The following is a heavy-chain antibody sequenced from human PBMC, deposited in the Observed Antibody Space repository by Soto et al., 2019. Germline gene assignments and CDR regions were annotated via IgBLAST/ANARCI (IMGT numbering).Heavy chain of an antibody. J-gene: IGHJ6*02. D-gene: IGHD3-3*01. CDR3: ARALEDDFWSGKYYYYGMDV. Sequence: PGGSLRLSCAASGFTVSSNYMSWVRQGTGKGLEWVSVIYSGGSTYYADSVKGRFTISRDNSKNTLYLQMNSLRAEDTAVYYCARALEDDFWSGKYYYYGMDVWGQGTTVTVSS. CDR2: IYSGGST. V-gene: IGHV3-53*01. CDR1: GFTVSSNY.